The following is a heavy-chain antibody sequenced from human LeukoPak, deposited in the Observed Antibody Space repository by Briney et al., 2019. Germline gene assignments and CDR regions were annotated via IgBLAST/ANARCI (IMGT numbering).Heavy chain of an antibody. CDR3: ARRPAQYGATPDYYFDY. CDR2: ITHSGST. Sequence: SETLSLTCGVYGGSFSGYYWGWIRQPPGKGLEWIGEITHSGSTYYNPSLKSRVTISIDTSKNQFSLKLSSVTAADTAVYFCARRPAQYGATPDYYFDYWGQGTLVTVSS. D-gene: IGHD2-15*01. J-gene: IGHJ4*02. V-gene: IGHV4-34*01. CDR1: GGSFSGYY.